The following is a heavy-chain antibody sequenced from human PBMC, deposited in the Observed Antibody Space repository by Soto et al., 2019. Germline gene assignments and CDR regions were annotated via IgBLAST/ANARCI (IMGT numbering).Heavy chain of an antibody. CDR2: IIPIFGTA. V-gene: IGHV1-69*13. CDR1: GGTFSSYA. CDR3: ARDVGMASRPYLDY. Sequence: SVKVSCKASGGTFSSYAISWVRQAPGQGLEWMRGIIPIFGTANYAQKFQGRVTITADESTSTAYMELSSLRSEDTAVYYCARDVGMASRPYLDYWGQGTLVTVSS. D-gene: IGHD6-6*01. J-gene: IGHJ4*02.